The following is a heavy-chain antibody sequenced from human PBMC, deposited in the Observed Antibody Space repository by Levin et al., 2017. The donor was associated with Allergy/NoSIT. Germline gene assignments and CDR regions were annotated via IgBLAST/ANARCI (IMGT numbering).Heavy chain of an antibody. CDR1: GFSLSATGSLTNSAVA. Sequence: SGPTLVKPPQTLTLTCTFSGFSLSATGSLTNSAVAVAWIRQPPGKALEWLASIYWDDDKRYSPSLNNRLTITKDTSKNQVVLTMTNMDPVDTGTYFCSGGRGRSLVRGVNVFHEGLEAWGQGKMVFVST. CDR2: IYWDDDK. D-gene: IGHD3-10*01. J-gene: IGHJ3*01. CDR3: SGGRGRSLVRGVNVFHEGLEA. V-gene: IGHV2-5*02.